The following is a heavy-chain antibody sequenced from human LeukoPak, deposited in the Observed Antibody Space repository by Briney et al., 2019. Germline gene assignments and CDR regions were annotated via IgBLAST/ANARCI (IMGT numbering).Heavy chain of an antibody. V-gene: IGHV3-53*01. D-gene: IGHD5-18*01. CDR1: GFTVGSNF. Sequence: GGSLRLSCAASGFTVGSNFMSWVRQAPGKGLEWVSVIYSGGSTYYADSVKGRFTISRDNSKNTLYLQMNSLRAEDTAVYYCARAVDTAMLFHFGYWGQGTLVTVSS. J-gene: IGHJ4*02. CDR3: ARAVDTAMLFHFGY. CDR2: IYSGGST.